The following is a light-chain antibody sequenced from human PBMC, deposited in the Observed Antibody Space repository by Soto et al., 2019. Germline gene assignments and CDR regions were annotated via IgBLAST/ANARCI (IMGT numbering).Light chain of an antibody. V-gene: IGKV3-20*01. J-gene: IGKJ1*01. Sequence: EIVLTQSPGTLSLSPGERATLSCRASQSVSTTYLAWYQQKPGQAPRLLIYGASNRATGIPDRFSGSGSGTDCTLTSSRPEPEDFAVYYCEQDASSPLTFGQGTKVEIE. CDR1: QSVSTTY. CDR3: EQDASSPLT. CDR2: GAS.